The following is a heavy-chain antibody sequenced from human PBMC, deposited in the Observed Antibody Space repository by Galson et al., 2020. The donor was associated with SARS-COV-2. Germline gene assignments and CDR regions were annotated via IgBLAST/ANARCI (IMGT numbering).Heavy chain of an antibody. CDR3: ARGEVFELYYYGMDV. V-gene: IGHV4-61*02. Sequence: SETLSLTCTVSAASLRSGRSHWRWIRQPAGKGLESIGRIYTSGTTNNNPSPKSRVSISLDTSKNQFSLRLRSVTAADTAVYYCARGEVFELYYYGMDVWGLGTTVTVSS. CDR1: AASLRSGRSH. CDR2: IYTSGTT. D-gene: IGHD3-3*01. J-gene: IGHJ6*02.